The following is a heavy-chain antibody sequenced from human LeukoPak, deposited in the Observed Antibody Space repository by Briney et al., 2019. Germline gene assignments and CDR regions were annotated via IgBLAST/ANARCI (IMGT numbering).Heavy chain of an antibody. Sequence: PSETLSLTCTVSGGSISSYYWSWIRKPPPKGQERVGFIYYSGSTNYNPSLKSRVTISVDTSKNQFSLKLSSVTAADTAVYYCARDKGSGSYYRPYYMDVWGKGTTVTVSS. CDR1: GGSISSYY. CDR2: IYYSGST. D-gene: IGHD3-10*01. J-gene: IGHJ6*03. V-gene: IGHV4-59*01. CDR3: ARDKGSGSYYRPYYMDV.